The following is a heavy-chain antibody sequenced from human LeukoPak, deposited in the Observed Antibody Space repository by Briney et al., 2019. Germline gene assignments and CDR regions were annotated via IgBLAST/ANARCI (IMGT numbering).Heavy chain of an antibody. Sequence: GGSLRLSCAASGFTFSDYYMSWIRQAPGKGLEWVSYISSSGSFIYYADSVKGRFTISRDNAKNSLYLHMNSLTVEDTAVYYCSRDPRHSDYWGQGTLVTVSS. CDR3: SRDPRHSDY. CDR2: ISSSGSFI. J-gene: IGHJ4*02. CDR1: GFTFSDYY. V-gene: IGHV3-11*01.